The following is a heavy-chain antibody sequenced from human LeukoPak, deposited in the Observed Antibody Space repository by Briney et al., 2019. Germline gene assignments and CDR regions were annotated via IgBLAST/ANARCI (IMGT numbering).Heavy chain of an antibody. CDR2: INHSGST. CDR3: ARGALYGSGSYYSKYFQH. D-gene: IGHD3-10*01. CDR1: GGPFSGYY. J-gene: IGHJ1*01. Sequence: SETLSLTCAVYGGPFSGYYWSWIRQPPGKGLEWIGEINHSGSTNFHPSLKSRVTISVDTSKNQFSLKLSSVTAADTAVYYCARGALYGSGSYYSKYFQHWGQGTLVTVSS. V-gene: IGHV4-34*01.